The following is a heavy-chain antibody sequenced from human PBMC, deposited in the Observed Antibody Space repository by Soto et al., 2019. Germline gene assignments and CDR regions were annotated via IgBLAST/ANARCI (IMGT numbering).Heavy chain of an antibody. Sequence: QVQLVESGGGVVQPGRSLRLSCAASGFTFSSYGMHWVRQAPGKGLEWVAVISYDGSNKYYADSVKGRFTISRDNSKNTLYLQMNSLRAEDTAVYYWAKGWGYDSSGYYDFDYWGQGTLVTVSS. CDR3: AKGWGYDSSGYYDFDY. J-gene: IGHJ4*02. D-gene: IGHD3-22*01. V-gene: IGHV3-30*18. CDR2: ISYDGSNK. CDR1: GFTFSSYG.